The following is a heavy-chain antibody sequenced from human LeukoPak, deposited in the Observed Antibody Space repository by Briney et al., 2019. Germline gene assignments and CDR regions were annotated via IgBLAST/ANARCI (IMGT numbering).Heavy chain of an antibody. Sequence: PSETLSLPCTVSGGSITSYYWTWIRQPPGKGLEWIGYIFYSGSTNYNPSLKSRVTISVDSSKDQFSLRMSSVTAADTAVYYCARHPSAMTGFDPWGQGTLVTVSS. V-gene: IGHV4-59*08. D-gene: IGHD2-2*01. CDR2: IFYSGST. CDR1: GGSITSYY. CDR3: ARHPSAMTGFDP. J-gene: IGHJ5*02.